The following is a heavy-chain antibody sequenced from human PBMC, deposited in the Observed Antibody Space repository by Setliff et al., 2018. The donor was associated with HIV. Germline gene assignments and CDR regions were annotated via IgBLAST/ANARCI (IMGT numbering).Heavy chain of an antibody. CDR3: TAGHYGPNP. J-gene: IGHJ5*01. CDR2: INQDGNKK. CDR1: RFSFSTSW. D-gene: IGHD3-10*01. Sequence: GGSLRLSCATSRFSFSTSWMTWVRQTPGKGLEWIANINQDGNKKYHAGSVWGRFTISRDNAGRSLYLQMNSLKVEDTAVYYCTAGHYGPNPWGQGTPVTVSS. V-gene: IGHV3-7*01.